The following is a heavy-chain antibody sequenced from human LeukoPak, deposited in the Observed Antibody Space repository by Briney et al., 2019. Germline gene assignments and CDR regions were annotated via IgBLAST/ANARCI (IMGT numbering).Heavy chain of an antibody. J-gene: IGHJ1*01. CDR3: ARVSWELDRGSGWYEQ. Sequence: SCKASGGTFSVYAISWVRQAPGKGLEWVSVIYDDGRTYYPDSVKGRFTITRDNSKNTLYLQMNSLRVEDTALYHCARVSWELDRGSGWYEQWGQGTLVTVSS. D-gene: IGHD6-19*01. CDR1: GGTFSVYA. V-gene: IGHV3-66*01. CDR2: IYDDGRT.